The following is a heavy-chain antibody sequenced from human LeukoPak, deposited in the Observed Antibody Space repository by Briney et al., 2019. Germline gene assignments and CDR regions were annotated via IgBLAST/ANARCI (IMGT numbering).Heavy chain of an antibody. D-gene: IGHD3-16*01. J-gene: IGHJ4*02. CDR3: ASDMGGSGWTFDY. Sequence: GGSLRLSCAVSGFTFSGYAMHWVRQAPGKGLEWVAVISFDGSSQYYGDPVKGRFTVSRDNSKSTLYLQMNSLRPDDTAIYYCASDMGGSGWTFDYWGQGTLVTVSP. V-gene: IGHV3-30*04. CDR1: GFTFSGYA. CDR2: ISFDGSSQ.